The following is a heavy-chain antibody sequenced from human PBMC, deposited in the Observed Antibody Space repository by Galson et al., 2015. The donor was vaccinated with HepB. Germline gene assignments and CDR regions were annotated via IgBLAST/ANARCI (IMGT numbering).Heavy chain of an antibody. J-gene: IGHJ6*02. CDR2: IRSKTYGETT. CDR3: ARSSFMATIPSHYYYYGMDV. V-gene: IGHV3-49*03. D-gene: IGHD5-24*01. CDR1: GFTFGDYA. Sequence: SLRLSCAASGFTFGDYAMSWFRQVPGKGLQWVGFIRSKTYGETTEYAASVKGRFTLSRDDAKSIAYLQMNSLKTEDTAVYSCARSSFMATIPSHYYYYGMDVWGQGTTVTVSS.